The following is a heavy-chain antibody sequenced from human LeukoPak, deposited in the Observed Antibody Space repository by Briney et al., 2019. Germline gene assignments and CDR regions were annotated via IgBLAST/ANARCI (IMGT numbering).Heavy chain of an antibody. V-gene: IGHV4-31*03. D-gene: IGHD6-13*01. J-gene: IGHJ4*02. Sequence: SQTLSLTYTVSGVSISSGGYYWSWIRQHPGKGLEWIGYIYYSGSTYYNPSLKSRVTISVDTSKNQFSLKLSSVTAADTAVYYCARGEQQLSLGYFDYWGQGTLVTVSS. CDR2: IYYSGST. CDR3: ARGEQQLSLGYFDY. CDR1: GVSISSGGYY.